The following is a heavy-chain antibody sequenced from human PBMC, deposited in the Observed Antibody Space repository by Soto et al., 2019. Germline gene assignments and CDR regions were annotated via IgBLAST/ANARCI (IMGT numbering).Heavy chain of an antibody. Sequence: QVQLQESGPGLVKPSETLSLTCTVSGGSIRSYYWNWIRQPAGKGLEWIGRIYASGSTNYNPSLKSRANMFVDTSKNQFSLKLSSVTAADTAVYYCAGIAEPIYYGMDVWGQGTTVTVSS. V-gene: IGHV4-4*07. CDR1: GGSIRSYY. CDR3: AGIAEPIYYGMDV. D-gene: IGHD6-13*01. J-gene: IGHJ6*02. CDR2: IYASGST.